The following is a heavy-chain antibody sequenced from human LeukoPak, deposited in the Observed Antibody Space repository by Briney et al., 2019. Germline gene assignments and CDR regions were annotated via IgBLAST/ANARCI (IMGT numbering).Heavy chain of an antibody. Sequence: SETLSLTCSVSGGSIRNYFWSWIRQPAGKGLEWIGRMYTSGSIDYKPSLRSRVTMSVDTSRNQFSLKLTSVTAADTAVYYCARSIAADFDYWGQGTLVTVSS. V-gene: IGHV4-4*07. J-gene: IGHJ4*02. D-gene: IGHD6-25*01. CDR3: ARSIAADFDY. CDR2: MYTSGSI. CDR1: GGSIRNYF.